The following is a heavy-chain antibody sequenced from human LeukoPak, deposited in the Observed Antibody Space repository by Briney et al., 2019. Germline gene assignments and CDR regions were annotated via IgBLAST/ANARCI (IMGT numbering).Heavy chain of an antibody. V-gene: IGHV4-59*08. CDR1: GGSISSYY. D-gene: IGHD6-13*01. J-gene: IGHJ5*02. CDR2: IYYSGST. CDR3: ASRGSAAAGTGFDP. Sequence: SEALSLTCTVSGGSISSYYWSWIRQPPGKGLEWIGYIYYSGSTNYNPSLKSRVTISVDTSKNQFSLKLSSVTAADTAAYYCASRGSAAAGTGFDPWGQGTLVTVSS.